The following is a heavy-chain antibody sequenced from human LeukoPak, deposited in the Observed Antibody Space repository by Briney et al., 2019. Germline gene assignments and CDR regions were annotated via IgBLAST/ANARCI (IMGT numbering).Heavy chain of an antibody. Sequence: PGGSLRLSCAASGLTVSSSYMSWVRQAPGKGLEWVSVIYSGGSTYYADSVKGRFTISRDSSKNTLYLQMNSLRAEDMAVYYCARGGGAFCGGDCHRNFDSWGQGALVTVSS. V-gene: IGHV3-53*01. D-gene: IGHD2-21*02. J-gene: IGHJ4*02. CDR2: IYSGGST. CDR3: ARGGGAFCGGDCHRNFDS. CDR1: GLTVSSSY.